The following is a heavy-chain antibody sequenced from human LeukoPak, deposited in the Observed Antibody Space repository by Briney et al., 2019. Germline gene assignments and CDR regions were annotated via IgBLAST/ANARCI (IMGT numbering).Heavy chain of an antibody. CDR1: GYTFTSYG. CDR3: ARDKRDWNDPYYYYYMDV. CDR2: ISAYNGNT. D-gene: IGHD1-1*01. J-gene: IGHJ6*03. V-gene: IGHV1-18*01. Sequence: ASVKVSCKASGYTFTSYGISWVRQAPGQGLESMGWISAYNGNTNYAQKLQSRVTMTTDTSTSTAYMELRSLRSDDTAVYYCARDKRDWNDPYYYYYMDVWGKGTTVTVSS.